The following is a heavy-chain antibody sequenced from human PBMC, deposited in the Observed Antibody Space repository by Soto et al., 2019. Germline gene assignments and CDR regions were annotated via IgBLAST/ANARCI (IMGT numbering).Heavy chain of an antibody. CDR1: GGSSSSGGYS. Sequence: QLQLQESGSGLVKPSQTLSLTCSVSGGSSSSGGYSWSWIRQPQGKGLEWIGYIYHSGSTYYNPSLKSRVTISVDRSKNQFSLKLSSVTAADTAVYYCARGNVVAIDYWGQGTLVTVSS. CDR3: ARGNVVAIDY. J-gene: IGHJ4*02. CDR2: IYHSGST. V-gene: IGHV4-30-2*01. D-gene: IGHD2-21*01.